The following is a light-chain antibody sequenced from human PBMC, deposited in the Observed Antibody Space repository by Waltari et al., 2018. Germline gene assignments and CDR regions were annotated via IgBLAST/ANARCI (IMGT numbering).Light chain of an antibody. CDR3: TSFTRAKTWV. J-gene: IGLJ3*02. CDR1: GSDIGAFTY. V-gene: IGLV2-14*03. CDR2: GVS. Sequence: QSALTQPASVSGSPRQSITISCTGTGSDIGAFTYVSWYQQHSGKAPRLIIFGVSDRPSGISNRFSGSKSGNTASLTISGLQAEDEADYYCTSFTRAKTWVFGGGTKVTVL.